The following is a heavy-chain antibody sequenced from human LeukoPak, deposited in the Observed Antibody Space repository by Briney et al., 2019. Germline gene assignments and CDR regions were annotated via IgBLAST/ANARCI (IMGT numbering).Heavy chain of an antibody. D-gene: IGHD5-18*01. CDR2: IYYSGST. CDR3: ARQRDTASVGAFDI. CDR1: GGSISSGGYY. V-gene: IGHV4-31*03. Sequence: SQTLSLTCTVSGGSISSGGYYWSWIRQHPGKGLEWIGYIYYSGSTYYNPSLKSRVTISVDTSKNQFSLKLSSVTAADTAVYYCARQRDTASVGAFDIWGQGTMVTVSS. J-gene: IGHJ3*02.